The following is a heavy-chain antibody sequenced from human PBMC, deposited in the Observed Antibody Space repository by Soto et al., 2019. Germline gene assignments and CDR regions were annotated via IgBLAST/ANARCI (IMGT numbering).Heavy chain of an antibody. J-gene: IGHJ4*02. CDR3: ARDEGGYDILTGYYKAHHFDY. CDR1: GYTFTHFY. Sequence: QVHLEQSGAEVKKPGDSVKVSCKASGYTFTHFYITWVRQAPGQGLEWMGAISPHNFNTNFAQKFQGRVTLTTDTSTNTAYMELRSLTSDYTAVYYCARDEGGYDILTGYYKAHHFDYWGQGVLVTVSS. V-gene: IGHV1-18*01. CDR2: ISPHNFNT. D-gene: IGHD3-9*01.